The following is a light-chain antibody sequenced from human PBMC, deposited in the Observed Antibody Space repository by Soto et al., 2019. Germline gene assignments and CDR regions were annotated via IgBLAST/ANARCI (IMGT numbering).Light chain of an antibody. Sequence: DIVMTQSPDSLTVSLGERATINCKSIQSILSSSDNRNYLAWYQHKPGQSPKMLIYWASTRYSGVPDRFSGSGSGTDFSLTISSLQAEDVAVYYCQHYYSVPPTFGQGTKVEIK. V-gene: IGKV4-1*01. CDR1: QSILSSSDNRNY. CDR2: WAS. CDR3: QHYYSVPPT. J-gene: IGKJ1*01.